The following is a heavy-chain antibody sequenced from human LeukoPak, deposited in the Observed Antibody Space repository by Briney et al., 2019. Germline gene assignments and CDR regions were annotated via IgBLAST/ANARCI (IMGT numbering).Heavy chain of an antibody. J-gene: IGHJ4*02. D-gene: IGHD6-6*01. CDR3: ARDQVGSSYY. Sequence: PGGSLRLSCAASGVTFNSYWMSWIRQAPGKGLEWVANINRDGSENYYVDSVKGRFTISRDNAKNSLYLQMNSLRAEDTAVYYCARDQVGSSYYWGQGTLVTVSS. CDR2: INRDGSEN. V-gene: IGHV3-7*01. CDR1: GVTFNSYW.